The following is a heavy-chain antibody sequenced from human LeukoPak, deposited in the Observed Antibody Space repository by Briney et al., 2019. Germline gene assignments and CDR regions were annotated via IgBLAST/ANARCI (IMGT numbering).Heavy chain of an antibody. Sequence: PGWSLRLSCTTSGFNFGDHAMTWVRQAPGKGLEWVGFIRSKAYRGTTEYGASVKGRFTISRDDSKSVVYLQMNSLKSEDTAVYYCSRGPIQLWVHNGVDVWGQGTTVTVSS. CDR1: GFNFGDHA. V-gene: IGHV3-49*04. J-gene: IGHJ6*02. CDR3: SRGPIQLWVHNGVDV. CDR2: IRSKAYRGTT. D-gene: IGHD5-18*01.